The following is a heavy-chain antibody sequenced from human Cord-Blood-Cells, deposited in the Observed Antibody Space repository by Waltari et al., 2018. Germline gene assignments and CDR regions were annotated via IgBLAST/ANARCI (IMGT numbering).Heavy chain of an antibody. CDR2: IYHRGIT. V-gene: IGHV4-38-2*01. D-gene: IGHD6-13*01. Sequence: QVQLQESGPGLVKPSETLSLTCAVSGYSISSGYYWGWIRQPPGKGLEWIGSIYHRGITYYDPSLKSRVTRSVDTSKSQFSLKLSAVTAADTAVYYCARVSAAADAFDIWGQGTMVTVSS. CDR1: GYSISSGYY. J-gene: IGHJ3*02. CDR3: ARVSAAADAFDI.